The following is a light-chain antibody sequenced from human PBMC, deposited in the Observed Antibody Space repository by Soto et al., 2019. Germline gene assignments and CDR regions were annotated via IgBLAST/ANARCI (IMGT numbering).Light chain of an antibody. CDR3: QQRSNWPLT. CDR2: GAS. Sequence: EIVMTQSPATLSVSPGERATLSCRASQSVSSNLACYQQKPGQAPRLLIYGASNRAPGIPARFSGSGSGTDFTLTISSLEPEDFAVYYCQQRSNWPLTLGGGTKVDI. V-gene: IGKV3-11*01. J-gene: IGKJ4*01. CDR1: QSVSSN.